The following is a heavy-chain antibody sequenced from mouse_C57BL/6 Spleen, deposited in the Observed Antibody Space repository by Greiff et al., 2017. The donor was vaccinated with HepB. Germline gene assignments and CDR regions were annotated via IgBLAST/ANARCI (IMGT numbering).Heavy chain of an antibody. Sequence: VKVVESGPELVKPGASVKISCKASGYAFSSSWMNWVKQRPGKGLEWIGRIYPGDGDTNYNGKFKGKATLTADKSSSTAYMQLSSLTSEDSAVYFCARDDGYYGNYFDYWGQGTTLTVSS. CDR3: ARDDGYYGNYFDY. V-gene: IGHV1-82*01. CDR1: GYAFSSSW. D-gene: IGHD2-3*01. J-gene: IGHJ2*01. CDR2: IYPGDGDT.